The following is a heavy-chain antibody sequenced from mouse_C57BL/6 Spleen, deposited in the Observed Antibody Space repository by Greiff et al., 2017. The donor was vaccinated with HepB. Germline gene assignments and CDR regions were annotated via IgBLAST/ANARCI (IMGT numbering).Heavy chain of an antibody. CDR2: INPYNGGT. Sequence: VQLQQSGPVLVKPGASVKMSCKASGYTFTDYYMNWVKQSHGKSLEWIGVINPYNGGTSYNQKFKGKATLTVDKSSSTAYMELNSLTSEDSAVYYCARKSSSLDYWGQGTTLTVSS. CDR1: GYTFTDYY. J-gene: IGHJ2*01. V-gene: IGHV1-19*01. CDR3: ARKSSSLDY. D-gene: IGHD1-1*01.